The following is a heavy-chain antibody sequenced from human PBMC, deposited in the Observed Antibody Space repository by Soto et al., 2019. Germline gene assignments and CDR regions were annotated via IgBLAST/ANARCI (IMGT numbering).Heavy chain of an antibody. Sequence: GGSLRLSFAASEFTSSSYAMTWVRQAPGKGLEWVSTISGSGGTTYYADSVKGRFTISRDNSRNTLHLQMNSLRVEDTALYYCAKTLLSTSWYGLHDYVSQGTLVTVSS. CDR2: ISGSGGTT. CDR1: EFTSSSYA. D-gene: IGHD6-13*01. J-gene: IGHJ4*02. CDR3: AKTLLSTSWYGLHDY. V-gene: IGHV3-23*01.